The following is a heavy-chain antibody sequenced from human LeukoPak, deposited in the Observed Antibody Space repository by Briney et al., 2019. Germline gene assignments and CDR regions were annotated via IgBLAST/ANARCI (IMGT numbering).Heavy chain of an antibody. D-gene: IGHD3/OR15-3a*01. V-gene: IGHV1-2*06. CDR3: ARDQARTTTWYLYMNF. CDR2: IDPDGGVT. CDR1: GYTFTGYY. J-gene: IGHJ4*02. Sequence: ASVKVSCKASGYTFTGYYIHWVRQAPGQGLEWMGRIDPDGGVTNSAQKFQARVTMTRDTSITTAYMELSGLRSDDTAVYYCARDQARTTTWYLYMNFWGQGTLVTVSS.